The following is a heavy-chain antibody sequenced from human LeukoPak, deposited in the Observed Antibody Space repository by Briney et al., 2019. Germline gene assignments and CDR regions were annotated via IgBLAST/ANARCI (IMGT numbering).Heavy chain of an antibody. CDR3: ARARSSYGYGDAFDI. J-gene: IGHJ3*02. V-gene: IGHV1-18*01. Sequence: ASVKVSCKASGYTFTSYDINWVRQATGQGLEWMGWMNPNSGSTNYAQKLQGRVTMTTDTSTSTAYMELRSLRSDDTAVYYCARARSSYGYGDAFDIWGQGTMVTVSS. CDR2: MNPNSGST. CDR1: GYTFTSYD. D-gene: IGHD5-18*01.